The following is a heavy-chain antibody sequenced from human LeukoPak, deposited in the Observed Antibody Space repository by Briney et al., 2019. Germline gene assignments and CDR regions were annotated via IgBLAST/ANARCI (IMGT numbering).Heavy chain of an antibody. CDR3: ASRDPCSGSVCYGLRY. V-gene: IGHV3-23*01. CDR1: GFRFSTSD. J-gene: IGHJ4*02. Sequence: GGSLRLSCTASGFRFSTSDVTCVRHSRGQGLEWVSAIANAGDTYYIDSVKGRFTISRDDSKNAVVLQMNSLRAEDTAIYYCASRDPCSGSVCYGLRYWGQGTLVTVSS. D-gene: IGHD2-15*01. CDR2: IANAGDT.